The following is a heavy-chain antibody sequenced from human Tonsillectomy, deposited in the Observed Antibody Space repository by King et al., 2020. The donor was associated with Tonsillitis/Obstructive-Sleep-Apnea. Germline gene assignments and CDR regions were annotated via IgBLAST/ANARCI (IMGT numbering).Heavy chain of an antibody. D-gene: IGHD4-23*01. CDR3: ARERYGGNSGSHWFET. CDR2: IYHSGST. CDR1: GGSISSGGYS. V-gene: IGHV4-30-2*01. J-gene: IGHJ5*02. Sequence: QLQESGSGLVKPSQTLSLTCAVSGGSISSGGYSWSWIRQPPGKGLEWIGYIYHSGSTYYNPSLKSRVTISVDRSKNQFSLKLSSVTAADTAVYYCARERYGGNSGSHWFETWGQGTLVTVSS.